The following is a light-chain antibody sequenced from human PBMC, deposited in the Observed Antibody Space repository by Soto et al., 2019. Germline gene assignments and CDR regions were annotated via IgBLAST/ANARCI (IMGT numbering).Light chain of an antibody. V-gene: IGLV1-40*01. CDR1: SSNIGAGYD. CDR3: QSYDSSLSGVV. J-gene: IGLJ2*01. CDR2: GNS. Sequence: QSVLTQPPSVSGAPGQRVTISCTGSSSNIGAGYDVHWYHQLPGTAPKLLIYGNSSRPSGVPDRFSGSKSGTSASLAITGLQAEDEADYNCQSYDSSLSGVVFGRGTKLTVL.